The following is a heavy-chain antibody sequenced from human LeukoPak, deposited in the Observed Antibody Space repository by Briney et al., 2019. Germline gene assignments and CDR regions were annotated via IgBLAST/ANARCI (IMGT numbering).Heavy chain of an antibody. Sequence: ASVKVSCKASGYTFTSYDINWVRQATGQGLEWMGWMNPNSGNTGYAQKFQGRVTITRNTSISTAYMELSSLRSEDTAVYYCARDALGITATGVYWGQGTLVTVSS. CDR1: GYTFTSYD. CDR2: MNPNSGNT. V-gene: IGHV1-8*03. CDR3: ARDALGITATGVY. J-gene: IGHJ4*02. D-gene: IGHD1-1*01.